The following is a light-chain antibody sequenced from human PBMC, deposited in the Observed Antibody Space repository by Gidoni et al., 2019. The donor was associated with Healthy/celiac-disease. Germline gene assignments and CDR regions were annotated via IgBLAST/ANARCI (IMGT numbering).Light chain of an antibody. CDR1: QGISSA. CDR2: DAS. V-gene: IGKV1-13*02. J-gene: IGKJ3*01. CDR3: QQFNSYPR. Sequence: AIQLTQSPSSLSASVGDRVTITCRASQGISSALAWYQQKPGKAPKLLIYDASSLESGVPSRLSGSGSGTDFTLTISSLQPEDFATYYCQQFNSYPRFGPGTKVDIK.